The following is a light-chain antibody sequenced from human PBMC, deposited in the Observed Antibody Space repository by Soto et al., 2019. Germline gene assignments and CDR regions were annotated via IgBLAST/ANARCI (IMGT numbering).Light chain of an antibody. J-gene: IGLJ1*01. V-gene: IGLV1-44*01. CDR1: RSNIGTNT. CDR2: SNN. Sequence: QSVLTQPPSASGTPGQRVIISCSGSRSNIGTNTVNWYQHLPGTAPRLLIYSNNERASGVPDRFSGSMSGTSASLAISGLQSEDEADYYCAGWDDSLNGYVFATGTKLTVL. CDR3: AGWDDSLNGYV.